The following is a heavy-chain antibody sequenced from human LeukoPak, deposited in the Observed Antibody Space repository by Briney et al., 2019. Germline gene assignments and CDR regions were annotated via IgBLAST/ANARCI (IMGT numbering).Heavy chain of an antibody. D-gene: IGHD1-7*01. Sequence: SVKVSCKASGYTLTSYFIHWVRQPPGQGLEGMGIINPSSGSTSYAQKFQGRVTMTRDTSTSTVYMELSSLRSEDTAVYYCARDQDWNYAFDIWGQGTMVTVSS. CDR1: GYTLTSYF. CDR2: INPSSGST. J-gene: IGHJ3*02. CDR3: ARDQDWNYAFDI. V-gene: IGHV1-46*01.